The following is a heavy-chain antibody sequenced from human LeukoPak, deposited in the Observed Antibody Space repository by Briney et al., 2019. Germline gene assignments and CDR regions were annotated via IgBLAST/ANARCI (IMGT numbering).Heavy chain of an antibody. V-gene: IGHV1-2*02. CDR3: ARNLGYWRSNSCYDMDY. CDR2: INPNSGGT. D-gene: IGHD2-2*01. Sequence: GASVKVSCKASGYTFTGYYMHWVRQAPGQGLEWMGWINPNSGGTNYAQKFQGRVTMTRDTSSSTAYMELSRLRSDDTAVYYCARNLGYWRSNSCYDMDYWGQGTLVTVSS. CDR1: GYTFTGYY. J-gene: IGHJ4*02.